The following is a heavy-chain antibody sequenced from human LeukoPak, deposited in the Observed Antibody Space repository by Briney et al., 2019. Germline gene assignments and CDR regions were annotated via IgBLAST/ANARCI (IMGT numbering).Heavy chain of an antibody. J-gene: IGHJ3*02. Sequence: KASETLSLTCTVSGGSISSYYWSWTRQPPGKGLEWIGYIYYSGSTNYNPSLKSRVTISVDTSKNQFSLKLSSVTAADTAVYYCASAERFWDAFDIWGQGTMVTVSS. CDR3: ASAERFWDAFDI. V-gene: IGHV4-59*08. D-gene: IGHD3-3*01. CDR1: GGSISSYY. CDR2: IYYSGST.